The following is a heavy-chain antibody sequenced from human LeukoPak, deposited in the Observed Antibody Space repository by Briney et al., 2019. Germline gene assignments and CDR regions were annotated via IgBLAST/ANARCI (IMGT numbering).Heavy chain of an antibody. Sequence: SETLSLTCTVSGGSISSGGYYWSWIRQHPGKGLEWIGYIYYSGSTYYNPSLKSRVTISVDTSKNQFSLKLSSVTAADAAVYYCARGNAQYDAFDIWGQGTMVTVSS. CDR2: IYYSGST. V-gene: IGHV4-31*03. J-gene: IGHJ3*02. D-gene: IGHD4-11*01. CDR3: ARGNAQYDAFDI. CDR1: GGSISSGGYY.